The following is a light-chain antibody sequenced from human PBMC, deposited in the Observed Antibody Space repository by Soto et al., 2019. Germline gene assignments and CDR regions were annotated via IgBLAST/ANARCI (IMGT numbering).Light chain of an antibody. CDR1: QSVSIY. J-gene: IGKJ1*01. CDR2: GAS. Sequence: ENVLAQSPAPPSLSPGERAPPFRRASQSVSIYLAWYQQKPGQAPRLLIYGASSRATGIPDRFSGSGSGTDFTLTISRLEPEDFAVYYCQQYGSSPQTFGQGTKVDIK. CDR3: QQYGSSPQT. V-gene: IGKV3-20*01.